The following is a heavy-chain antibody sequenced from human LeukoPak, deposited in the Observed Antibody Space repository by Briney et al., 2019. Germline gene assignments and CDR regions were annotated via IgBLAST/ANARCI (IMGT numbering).Heavy chain of an antibody. V-gene: IGHV3-30*18. CDR1: GFTFSTYG. Sequence: GGSLRLSCAASGFTFSTYGMHWVRQAPGKGLEWVAVISYDGSNKYYADSVKGRFTISRDNSKNTMYLQMNSLRAEDTAVYYCAKDGYYIPYGDYVDYWGQGTLVTVSS. CDR3: AKDGYYIPYGDYVDY. D-gene: IGHD4-17*01. J-gene: IGHJ4*02. CDR2: ISYDGSNK.